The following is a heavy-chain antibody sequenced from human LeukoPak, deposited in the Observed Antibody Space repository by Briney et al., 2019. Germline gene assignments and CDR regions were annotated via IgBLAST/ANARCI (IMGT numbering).Heavy chain of an antibody. J-gene: IGHJ2*01. Sequence: GGSLRLSCAASGVTFSKYAMSWVRQAPGKGLEWVSGISGSGGSTYYADSVKGRLTIARDNSKNTPHLQMDSLRADDTAVYYCAKVGIRISLIVVVFTTADDWFFDLWGRDTLFTVSS. CDR3: AKVGIRISLIVVVFTTADDWFFDL. D-gene: IGHD3-22*01. CDR2: ISGSGGST. CDR1: GVTFSKYA. V-gene: IGHV3-23*01.